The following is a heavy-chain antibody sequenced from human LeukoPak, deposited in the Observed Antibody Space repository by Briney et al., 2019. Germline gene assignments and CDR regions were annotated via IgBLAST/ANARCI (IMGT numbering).Heavy chain of an antibody. V-gene: IGHV4-59*01. D-gene: IGHD3-3*01. CDR1: GGSIGSYY. Sequence: SETLSLTCTVSGGSIGSYYWSWIRQPPGKGLEWIGYIYYSGSTNHNPSLKSRVTISVDTSKNQFSLKLSSVTAADTAVYYCARAPWGRSDFWSGHPYYFDYWGQGTLVTVSS. CDR3: ARAPWGRSDFWSGHPYYFDY. CDR2: IYYSGST. J-gene: IGHJ4*02.